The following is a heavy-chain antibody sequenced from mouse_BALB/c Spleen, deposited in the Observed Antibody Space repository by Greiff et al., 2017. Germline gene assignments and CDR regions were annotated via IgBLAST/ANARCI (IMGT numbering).Heavy chain of an antibody. D-gene: IGHD3-3*01. V-gene: IGHV5-17*02. CDR1: GFTFSSFG. Sequence: EVQVVESGGGLVQPGGSRKLSCAASGFTFSSFGMHWVRQAPEKGLEWVAYISSGSSTIYYADTVKGRFTISRDNPKNTLFLQMTSLRSEDTAMYYCARGGDAWFAYWGQGTLVTVSA. CDR2: ISSGSSTI. J-gene: IGHJ3*01. CDR3: ARGGDAWFAY.